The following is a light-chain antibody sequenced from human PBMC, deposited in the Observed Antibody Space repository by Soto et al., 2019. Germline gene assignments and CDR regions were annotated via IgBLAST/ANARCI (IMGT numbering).Light chain of an antibody. Sequence: DIQLTQSPSSLSASVGDRITITCRSSQSISRYLNWYQQRPGTAPKVLIFGANSLQSGVPSRFSGSGSGTDFTFTISSLQPEDIATYYCQHYDNFPITFGGGTKVEIK. V-gene: IGKV1-33*01. CDR3: QHYDNFPIT. CDR1: QSISRY. CDR2: GAN. J-gene: IGKJ4*01.